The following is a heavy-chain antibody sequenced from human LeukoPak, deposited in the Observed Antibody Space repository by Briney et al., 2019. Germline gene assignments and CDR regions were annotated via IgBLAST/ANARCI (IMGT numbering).Heavy chain of an antibody. Sequence: SETLSLTCTVSGGSISSGGYYWSWIRHHPGKGLEWIGYIYYSGSTYYNPSIKSRVTISVDTSKNQFSLKLSSVTAADTAVYYYARAVYALTYYYYGMDVWGQGTTVTVSS. V-gene: IGHV4-31*03. J-gene: IGHJ6*02. CDR1: GGSISSGGYY. CDR2: IYYSGST. D-gene: IGHD2-8*01. CDR3: ARAVYALTYYYYGMDV.